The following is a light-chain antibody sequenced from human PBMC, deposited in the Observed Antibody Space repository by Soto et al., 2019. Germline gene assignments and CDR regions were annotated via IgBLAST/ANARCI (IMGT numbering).Light chain of an antibody. V-gene: IGLV4-60*02. CDR1: SGHSSYI. J-gene: IGLJ3*02. CDR2: VEGSGSY. CDR3: ETWDSNTRV. Sequence: QSVLTQSSSASASLGSSVKLTCTLRSGHSSYIIAWHQQQAGKAPRYLMKVEGSGSYNKGSGVPDRFSGSSSGADRYLTISNLQFEDEAEYYCETWDSNTRVFCVGTKLTVL.